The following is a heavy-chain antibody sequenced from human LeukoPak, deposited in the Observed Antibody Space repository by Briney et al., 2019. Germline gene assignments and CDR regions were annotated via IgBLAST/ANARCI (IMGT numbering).Heavy chain of an antibody. D-gene: IGHD3-22*01. CDR1: GFTFSSYA. V-gene: IGHV3-15*01. CDR2: IKSKTDGGTT. CDR3: TTDLYYDRSGPQPSFDP. Sequence: PGGSLRLSCAASGFTFSSYAMSWVRQAPGKGREWVVRIKSKTDGGTTDYSAPVIGRFTISRDDSKNTLYLQMNSLKTEDTAVYYCTTDLYYDRSGPQPSFDPWGQGTLVTVSS. J-gene: IGHJ5*02.